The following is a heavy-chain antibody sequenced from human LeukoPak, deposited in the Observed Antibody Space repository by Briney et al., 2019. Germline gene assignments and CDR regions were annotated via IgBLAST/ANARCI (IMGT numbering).Heavy chain of an antibody. D-gene: IGHD3-10*01. Sequence: PGRSLRLPRAACGFTFSPYGIHWVRQAPGKGLEWVAVIWYDGSNKYYADSVKGRFTISRDNSKNTLYLQMNSLRAEDTAVYYCARDFYVGSGSYYIGYWGQGTLVTVSS. CDR3: ARDFYVGSGSYYIGY. CDR1: GFTFSPYG. CDR2: IWYDGSNK. J-gene: IGHJ4*02. V-gene: IGHV3-33*01.